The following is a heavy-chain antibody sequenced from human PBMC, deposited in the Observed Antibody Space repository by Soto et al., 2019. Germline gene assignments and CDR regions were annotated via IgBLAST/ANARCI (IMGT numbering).Heavy chain of an antibody. CDR3: ARDAWGLNSSSWYSYYYYGMDV. D-gene: IGHD6-13*01. V-gene: IGHV1-8*01. CDR2: MNPNSGNT. Sequence: ASVKVSCKASGYTFNSYDINWVRQATGQGLEWMGWMNPNSGNTGYAQKFQGRVTMTRNTSISTAYMELSSLRSEDTAVYYCARDAWGLNSSSWYSYYYYGMDVWGQGTTVPVSS. CDR1: GYTFNSYD. J-gene: IGHJ6*02.